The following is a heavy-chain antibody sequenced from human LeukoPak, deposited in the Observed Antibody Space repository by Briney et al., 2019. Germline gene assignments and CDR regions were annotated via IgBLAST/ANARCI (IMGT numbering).Heavy chain of an antibody. CDR3: ARDPSYYEDGDY. CDR1: GGTFSSYA. CDR2: IIPIFCTA. J-gene: IGHJ4*02. D-gene: IGHD3-22*01. V-gene: IGHV1-69*05. Sequence: SVKVSCKASGGTFSSYAISWVRQAPGQGLEWMGRIIPIFCTANYAQKFQGRVTITTDESTSTAYMELSSLRSEDTAVYYCARDPSYYEDGDYWGQGTLVTVSS.